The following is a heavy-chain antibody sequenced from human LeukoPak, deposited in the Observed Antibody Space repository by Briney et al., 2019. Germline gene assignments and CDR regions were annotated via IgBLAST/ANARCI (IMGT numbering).Heavy chain of an antibody. Sequence: SVKLSCKASGYTFSGYYMHWKRQAPGQGLEWMGWINPNSGGTNYAQKFQGRVNMTRDKTISTAYMEVTRLRSDDTAVYYCARERPGGVDDSFDLWGQGTMVTVSS. CDR2: INPNSGGT. D-gene: IGHD3-16*01. CDR1: GYTFSGYY. V-gene: IGHV1-2*02. CDR3: ARERPGGVDDSFDL. J-gene: IGHJ3*01.